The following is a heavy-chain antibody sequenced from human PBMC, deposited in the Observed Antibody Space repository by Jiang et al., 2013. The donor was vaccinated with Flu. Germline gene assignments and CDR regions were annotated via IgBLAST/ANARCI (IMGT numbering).Heavy chain of an antibody. V-gene: IGHV5-10-1*01. Sequence: MPGKGLEWMGRIDPSDSYTNYSPSFQGHVTISADKSISTAYLQWSSLKASDTAMYYCARHGLSFGGMDVWGQGTTVTVSS. J-gene: IGHJ6*02. CDR3: ARHGLSFGGMDV. D-gene: IGHD3-16*01. CDR2: IDPSDSYT.